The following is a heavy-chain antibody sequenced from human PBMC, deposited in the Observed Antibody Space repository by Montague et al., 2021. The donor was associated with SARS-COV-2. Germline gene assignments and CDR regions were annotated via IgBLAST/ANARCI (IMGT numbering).Heavy chain of an antibody. CDR2: IRTTGHT. CDR3: ARFGSGTLEFDL. Sequence: TLSLTCTVSGASISTGIYYWSWIRQPAGKGLEWIGRIRTTGHTDYNSSLESRVFMSVDTSTNQFSLSLTSVTAADTAVYFCARFGSGTLEFDLWGQRTLVTVSS. D-gene: IGHD1-26*01. J-gene: IGHJ4*02. V-gene: IGHV4-61*02. CDR1: GASISTGIYY.